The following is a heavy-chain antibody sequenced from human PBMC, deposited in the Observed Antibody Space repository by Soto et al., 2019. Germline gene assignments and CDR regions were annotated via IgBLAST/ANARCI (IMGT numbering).Heavy chain of an antibody. J-gene: IGHJ4*02. CDR2: ISYDGSDK. CDR3: ARDYYKYYDSSGYYRSPAY. V-gene: IGHV3-30-3*01. Sequence: GGSLRLSCAASGFTFSRYVMGWVRQAPGKGLEWVALISYDGSDKDYADSVKGRFTISRDNSRNTLFLQMNSLRAEDTAVYYCARDYYKYYDSSGYYRSPAYWGQGTLVTVSS. D-gene: IGHD3-22*01. CDR1: GFTFSRYV.